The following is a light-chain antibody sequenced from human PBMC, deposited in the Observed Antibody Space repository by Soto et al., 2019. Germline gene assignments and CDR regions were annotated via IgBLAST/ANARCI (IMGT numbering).Light chain of an antibody. V-gene: IGLV2-14*03. CDR1: SSDFGGYNY. CDR2: DVR. CDR3: GSYTSSGIYV. J-gene: IGLJ1*01. Sequence: QSVLTQPASLSGSPGQSITISCTGTSSDFGGYNYVSWYQRHPGEAPKLLISDVRNRPSGVSNRFSGSKSGNTASLTISGLQAEDEADYYCGSYTSSGIYVFGTGTKVTVL.